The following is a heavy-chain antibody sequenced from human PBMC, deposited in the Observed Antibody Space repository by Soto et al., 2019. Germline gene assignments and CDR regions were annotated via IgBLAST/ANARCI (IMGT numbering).Heavy chain of an antibody. J-gene: IGHJ4*02. CDR2: IYSGGST. CDR1: GFTVSSNY. Sequence: PGGSLRLSCAASGFTVSSNYMSWFRQAPGKGLEWVSVIYSGGSTYYADSVKGRFTISRDNSKNTLYLQMNSLRAEDTAVYYCARVAYDSSGYPLGYFDYWGQGTLVTVSS. D-gene: IGHD3-22*01. V-gene: IGHV3-53*01. CDR3: ARVAYDSSGYPLGYFDY.